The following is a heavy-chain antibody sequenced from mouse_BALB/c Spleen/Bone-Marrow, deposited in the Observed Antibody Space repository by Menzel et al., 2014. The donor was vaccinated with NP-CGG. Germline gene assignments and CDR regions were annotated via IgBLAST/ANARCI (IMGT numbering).Heavy chain of an antibody. J-gene: IGHJ3*01. V-gene: IGHV5-12*02. CDR2: ISNGGGNT. CDR3: TRHDYRYDAWFAY. CDR1: GFTFSDYY. Sequence: EVKLMESGGGLVQPGGSLKLSCATSGFTFSDYYMYWVRQTPEKRLGWVASISNGGGNTYYPDTLKGRFTISRDNAKNTLYLQMSRLKSEDTAIYYCTRHDYRYDAWFAYWGQGTLVTVSA. D-gene: IGHD2-14*01.